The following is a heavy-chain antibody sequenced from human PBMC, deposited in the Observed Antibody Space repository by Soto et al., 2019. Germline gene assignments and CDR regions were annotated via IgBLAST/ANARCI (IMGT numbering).Heavy chain of an antibody. CDR2: ISAYNGNT. CDR3: AGVRRRQDAFDI. CDR1: GGTFSSSA. V-gene: IGHV1-18*04. D-gene: IGHD3-16*02. J-gene: IGHJ3*02. Sequence: APVKVSCKASGGTFSSSAIRRVRQAPGQGLEWLGWISAYNGNTNYAQKVQGRVTMTTDTSTSTAYMELWSLRSDDAAVYSCAGVRRRQDAFDIWGQGTMVTVSS.